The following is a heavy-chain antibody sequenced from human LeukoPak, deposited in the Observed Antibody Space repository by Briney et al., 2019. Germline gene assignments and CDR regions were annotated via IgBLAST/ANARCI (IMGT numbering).Heavy chain of an antibody. CDR1: GGSFSGYY. V-gene: IGHV4-34*01. D-gene: IGHD2-15*01. Sequence: SETLSLTCAVYGGSFSGYYWSWIRQPPGKGLEWIGEINHSGSTNYNPSLKSRVTISVDTSKNQFSLKLSSVTAADTAVYYCARGRGGRYCSGGSCYSHYYYYGMDVWGQGTTVTVSS. J-gene: IGHJ6*02. CDR3: ARGRGGRYCSGGSCYSHYYYYGMDV. CDR2: INHSGST.